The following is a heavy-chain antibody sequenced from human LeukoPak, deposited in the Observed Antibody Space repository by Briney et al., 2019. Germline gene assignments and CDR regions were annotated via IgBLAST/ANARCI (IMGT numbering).Heavy chain of an antibody. Sequence: GGSLRLSCAAPGFIFNKAWMNWVRQAPGKGPEWVGRIKSNNDGGTTDYASPVAGRFIISRDDSKNTIYLQMNRLIIDDTAIYYCTPVMVEDRGFWGQGTLVTVSS. CDR2: IKSNNDGGTT. CDR3: TPVMVEDRGF. CDR1: GFIFNKAW. V-gene: IGHV3-15*01. J-gene: IGHJ4*02. D-gene: IGHD2-21*01.